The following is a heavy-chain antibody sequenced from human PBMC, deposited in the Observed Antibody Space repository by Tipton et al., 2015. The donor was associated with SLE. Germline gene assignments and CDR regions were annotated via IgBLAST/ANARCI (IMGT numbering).Heavy chain of an antibody. J-gene: IGHJ3*01. Sequence: VQLVPSGTEVKKPGESLKISCSNSAYMSMYYWIAWVRQMPGKGLEWMGTVYLGDSRTQYSPSFEGQVTLSADKSSSTAYLQWSSLKASDTAMYYCARHKNSTSMSDSLSVWGQGTMVIVSS. CDR2: VYLGDSRT. CDR3: ARHKNSTSMSDSLSV. D-gene: IGHD2/OR15-2a*01. CDR1: AYMSMYYW. V-gene: IGHV5-51*01.